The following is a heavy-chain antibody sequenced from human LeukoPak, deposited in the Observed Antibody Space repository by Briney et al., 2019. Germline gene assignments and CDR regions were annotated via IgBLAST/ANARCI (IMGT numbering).Heavy chain of an antibody. Sequence: SETLSLTCAVYGGSFSGYYWSWIRQPPGKGLEWIGEINHSGSTNYNPSLKSRVTISVDTSKNQFSLRLSSVTAAGTAVYYCARGRGDSSGYYRFDYWGQGTLVTVSS. CDR1: GGSFSGYY. CDR3: ARGRGDSSGYYRFDY. CDR2: INHSGST. D-gene: IGHD3-22*01. V-gene: IGHV4-34*01. J-gene: IGHJ4*02.